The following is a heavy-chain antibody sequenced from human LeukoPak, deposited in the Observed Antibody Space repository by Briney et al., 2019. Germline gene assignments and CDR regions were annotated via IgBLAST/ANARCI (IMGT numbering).Heavy chain of an antibody. Sequence: GGSLRLSCAASGFTFSGYVMTWVGQAPGKGLKWVSGISGSGGSTYYADSVKGRFTISRDNSKNTLYLQMNSLRAEDTAVYYCAKDRSSSWYHPTDYWGQGTLVTVSS. CDR1: GFTFSGYV. J-gene: IGHJ4*02. CDR2: ISGSGGST. D-gene: IGHD6-19*01. CDR3: AKDRSSSWYHPTDY. V-gene: IGHV3-23*01.